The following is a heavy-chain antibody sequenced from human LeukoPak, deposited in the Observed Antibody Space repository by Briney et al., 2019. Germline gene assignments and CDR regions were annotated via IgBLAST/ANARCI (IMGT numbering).Heavy chain of an antibody. CDR2: ISSSSSYI. J-gene: IGHJ4*02. D-gene: IGHD2-15*01. CDR3: ASAGGGSWEFDY. CDR1: GFTFSSYS. Sequence: GGSLRLSCAASGFTFSSYSMNWVRQAPGKGLEWVSSISSSSSYIYYADSVEGRFTISRDNAKNSLYLQMNSLRAEDTAVYYCASAGGGSWEFDYWGQGTLVTVSS. V-gene: IGHV3-21*01.